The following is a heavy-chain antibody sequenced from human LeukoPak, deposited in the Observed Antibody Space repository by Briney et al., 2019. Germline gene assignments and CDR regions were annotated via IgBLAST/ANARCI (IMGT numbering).Heavy chain of an antibody. CDR3: ARPGLITFGNWFDP. D-gene: IGHD3-16*01. J-gene: IGHJ5*02. V-gene: IGHV3-21*01. CDR1: GFTFSSYS. CDR2: ISSSSSSYI. Sequence: GGSLRLSCAASGFTFSSYSMNWVRQAPGKGLEWVSSISSSSSSYIYYADSVKGRFTISRDNAKNSLYLQMNSLRAEDTAVYYCARPGLITFGNWFDPWGQGTLVTVSS.